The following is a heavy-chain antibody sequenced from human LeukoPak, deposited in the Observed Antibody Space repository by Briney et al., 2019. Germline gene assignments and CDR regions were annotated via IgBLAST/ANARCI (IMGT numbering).Heavy chain of an antibody. V-gene: IGHV4-34*01. CDR3: ARPSNWNVFYFDY. Sequence: PSETLSLTCAVYGGSFSGYYWSWIRQPPGKGLEWIGEINHSGSTNYNPSLKSRVTISVDTSKNQFSLKLSSVTAADTAVYYCARPSNWNVFYFDYWGQGTLVTVSS. CDR2: INHSGST. D-gene: IGHD1-1*01. CDR1: GGSFSGYY. J-gene: IGHJ4*02.